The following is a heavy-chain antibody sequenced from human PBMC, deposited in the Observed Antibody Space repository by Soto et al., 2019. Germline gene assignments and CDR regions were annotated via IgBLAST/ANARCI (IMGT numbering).Heavy chain of an antibody. Sequence: SEALSVTCTVSGGSISTYYWSWIRQPPGKGLEWIGYIYSSGNTNSNPSLKSRVTILVDTSKNQFSLKLSSVTAADTAVYYCARDRYGGNPDKRPYYVMDVWGQGTTVTVSS. CDR3: ARDRYGGNPDKRPYYVMDV. V-gene: IGHV4-4*08. J-gene: IGHJ6*02. CDR2: IYSSGNT. D-gene: IGHD4-17*01. CDR1: GGSISTYY.